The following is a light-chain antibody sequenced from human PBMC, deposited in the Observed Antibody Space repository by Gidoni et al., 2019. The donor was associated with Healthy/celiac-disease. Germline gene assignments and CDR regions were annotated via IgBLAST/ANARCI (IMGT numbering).Light chain of an antibody. Sequence: EIVLTQSPATLSLSPGERATLSCRTSQSVSSYLAWYQQKPGKAPRLLIYDASNMATGIPARFSGSGSGTDFTLTISSLEPEDFAVYYCQQRSNWRLTCGGGTKVEIK. J-gene: IGKJ4*01. CDR2: DAS. CDR3: QQRSNWRLT. V-gene: IGKV3-11*01. CDR1: QSVSSY.